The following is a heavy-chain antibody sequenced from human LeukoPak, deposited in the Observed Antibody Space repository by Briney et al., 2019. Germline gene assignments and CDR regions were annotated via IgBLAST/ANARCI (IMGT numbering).Heavy chain of an antibody. CDR1: GYTFTSYG. Sequence: ASVKVSCKASGYTFTSYGISWVRQAPGQGLEWMGWISAYNGNTNYAQKLQGRVTMTTDTSTSTAYMELRSLRSDDTAVYYCARVHDYYDSSGYVDFDYWGQGTLVTVSS. CDR2: ISAYNGNT. CDR3: ARVHDYYDSSGYVDFDY. V-gene: IGHV1-18*01. D-gene: IGHD3-22*01. J-gene: IGHJ4*02.